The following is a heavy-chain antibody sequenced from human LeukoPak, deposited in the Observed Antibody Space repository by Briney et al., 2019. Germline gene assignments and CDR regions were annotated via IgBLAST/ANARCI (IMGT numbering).Heavy chain of an antibody. D-gene: IGHD3-10*01. Sequence: GGPLRLSCAASGFTFSSYSMNWVRHAPEKSREWVSYISSSSSTIYYADSVKGRFTISRDNAKNSLYLQMNSLRAEDTAVYYCARGAYYGSGSYSLDYWGQGTLVTVSS. V-gene: IGHV3-48*01. CDR3: ARGAYYGSGSYSLDY. J-gene: IGHJ4*02. CDR1: GFTFSSYS. CDR2: ISSSSSTI.